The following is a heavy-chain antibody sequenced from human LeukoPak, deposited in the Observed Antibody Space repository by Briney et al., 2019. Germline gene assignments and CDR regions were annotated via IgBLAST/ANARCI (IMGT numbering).Heavy chain of an antibody. CDR1: GYTFTSYD. CDR3: ASSPYGGSYFWFDP. V-gene: IGHV1-2*02. Sequence: ASVKVSCKASGYTFTSYDINWVRQATGQGLEWMGWINPNSGGTNYAQKFQGRVTMTRDTSISTAYMELSRLRSDDTAVYYCASSPYGGSYFWFDPWGQGTLVTVSS. J-gene: IGHJ5*02. CDR2: INPNSGGT. D-gene: IGHD1-26*01.